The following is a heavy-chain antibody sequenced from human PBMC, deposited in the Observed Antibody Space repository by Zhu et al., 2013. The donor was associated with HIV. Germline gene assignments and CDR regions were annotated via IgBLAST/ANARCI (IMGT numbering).Heavy chain of an antibody. Sequence: QVQLVQSGAEVKKPGASVKVSCKASGYTFTTYGISWVRQAPGQGLEWMGWINVYNGNTNYAQNLQGRVTMTTDTSTSTAYMELRSLRSDDTAVYYCARKILWGTYLPSAMDVWGQGTTGHRLL. CDR3: ARKILWGTYLPSAMDV. CDR2: INVYNGNT. V-gene: IGHV1-18*01. D-gene: IGHD3-16*01. J-gene: IGHJ6*02. CDR1: GYTFTTYG.